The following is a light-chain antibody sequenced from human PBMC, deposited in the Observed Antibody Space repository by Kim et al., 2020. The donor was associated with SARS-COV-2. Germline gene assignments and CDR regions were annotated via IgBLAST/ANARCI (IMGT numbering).Light chain of an antibody. V-gene: IGLV2-14*03. CDR1: SSDVGGYNY. J-gene: IGLJ3*02. CDR3: SSYIGGSPLRV. Sequence: QSALTQPASVSGSPGQSITISCTGTSSDVGGYNYVSWYQQHPGKAPKLMIYDVSNRPSGVSNRFSGSKSGNTASLTISGLQAEDEGDYYCSSYIGGSPLRVFGGGTQLTVL. CDR2: DVS.